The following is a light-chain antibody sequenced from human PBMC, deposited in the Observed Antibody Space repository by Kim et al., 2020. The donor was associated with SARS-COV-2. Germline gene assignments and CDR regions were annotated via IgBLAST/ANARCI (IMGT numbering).Light chain of an antibody. Sequence: DIHMTQSPSFLSAFVGDTVTITCRASRIMSNYLDWYQQKPGKAPELLIFGSSTLQRGVPSRFSGGGSGTEFTLTISSLQPEDFGTYYCQQLNNYPMTFGQGTRLEIK. J-gene: IGKJ5*01. CDR1: RIMSNY. CDR3: QQLNNYPMT. V-gene: IGKV1-9*01. CDR2: GSS.